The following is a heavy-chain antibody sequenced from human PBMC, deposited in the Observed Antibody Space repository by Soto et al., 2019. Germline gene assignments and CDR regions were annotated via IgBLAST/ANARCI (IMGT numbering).Heavy chain of an antibody. Sequence: PGGSLRLSCAASGFTFDDYTMHWVRQAPGKGLEWVSLISWDGGSTYYADSVKGRFTISRDNSKNSLYLQMNSLRTEDTALYYCAKGRYDSSGYYFEGDAFDIWGQGTMVTVS. V-gene: IGHV3-43*01. CDR3: AKGRYDSSGYYFEGDAFDI. CDR2: ISWDGGST. D-gene: IGHD3-22*01. CDR1: GFTFDDYT. J-gene: IGHJ3*02.